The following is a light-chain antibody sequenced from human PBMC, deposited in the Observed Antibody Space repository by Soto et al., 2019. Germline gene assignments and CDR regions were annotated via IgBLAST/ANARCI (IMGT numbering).Light chain of an antibody. V-gene: IGLV1-51*02. J-gene: IGLJ3*02. CDR2: END. CDR3: GTWDSSLSAWV. CDR1: SSNIGNNY. Sequence: QSVLTQPPSVSAAPGQKVTLSCSGSSSNIGNNYVSWYQHTPGAAPKLLIYENDKRPSGIPDRFSGSKSGTSATLGITGLQTGDEADYYCGTWDSSLSAWVFGGGTQLTVL.